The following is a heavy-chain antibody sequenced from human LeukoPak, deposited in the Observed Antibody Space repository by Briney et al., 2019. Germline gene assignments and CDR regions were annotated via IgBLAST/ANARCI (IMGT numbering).Heavy chain of an antibody. CDR2: INAGNGNT. V-gene: IGHV1-3*01. J-gene: IGHJ4*02. Sequence: ASVKVSCKASGYTFTSYAMHWVRQAPGQRLEWMGWINAGNGNTKYSQKFQGRVTITRDTSASTAYMELSSLRSEDTAVYYCARSLLTIFGVVGTDWGQGTLVTVSS. CDR1: GYTFTSYA. D-gene: IGHD3-3*01. CDR3: ARSLLTIFGVVGTD.